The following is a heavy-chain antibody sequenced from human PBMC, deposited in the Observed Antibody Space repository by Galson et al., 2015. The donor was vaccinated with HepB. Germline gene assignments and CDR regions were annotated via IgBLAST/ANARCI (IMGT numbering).Heavy chain of an antibody. CDR2: IDPSDSYT. CDR1: GYRFTAFW. V-gene: IGHV5-10-1*01. CDR3: ASRHSYFRSGTWDNVSDY. J-gene: IGHJ4*02. D-gene: IGHD3-10*01. Sequence: QSGAEVIKPGESLRISCKGSGYRFTAFWITWVRQIPGKGREWMGRIDPSDSYTDYSPSFQGHVTISADKSITTAYLQWSSLKASDTAIYYCASRHSYFRSGTWDNVSDYWGQGTLVTVSS.